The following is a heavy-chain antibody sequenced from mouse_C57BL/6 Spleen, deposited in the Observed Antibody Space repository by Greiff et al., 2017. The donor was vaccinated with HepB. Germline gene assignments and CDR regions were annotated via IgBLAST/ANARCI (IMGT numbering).Heavy chain of an antibody. CDR1: GYTFTSYT. D-gene: IGHD1-1*01. J-gene: IGHJ1*03. V-gene: IGHV1-4*01. CDR3: ARRDYGSSYDWYFDV. CDR2: INPSSGYT. Sequence: VQLQQSGAELARPGASVKMSCKASGYTFTSYTMHWVKQRPGQGLEWIGYINPSSGYTKYNQKFKDKATLTADKSSSTAYMQLSSLTSEDSAVYYCARRDYGSSYDWYFDVWGTGTTVTVSS.